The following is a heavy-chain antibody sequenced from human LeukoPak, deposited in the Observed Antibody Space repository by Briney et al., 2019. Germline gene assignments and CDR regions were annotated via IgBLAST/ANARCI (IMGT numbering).Heavy chain of an antibody. D-gene: IGHD4-11*01. CDR2: INSDESIT. Sequence: GGSLRLSCAASGFTFSSSWMYWVRHARGRGQVWVSRINSDESITTYADSVKGRFTISRDNAKNTLYLQMNSLRAEDTAVYYCARGLVPGFLDYWGQGTPVTVSS. V-gene: IGHV3-74*01. CDR1: GFTFSSSW. CDR3: ARGLVPGFLDY. J-gene: IGHJ4*02.